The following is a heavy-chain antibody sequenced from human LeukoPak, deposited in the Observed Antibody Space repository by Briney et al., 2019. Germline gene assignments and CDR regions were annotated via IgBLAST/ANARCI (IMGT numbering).Heavy chain of an antibody. CDR1: GGSISSYY. D-gene: IGHD3-9*01. J-gene: IGHJ4*02. CDR3: ARGPTMDSDILIGYYRFDY. V-gene: IGHV4-34*01. CDR2: IKHSGST. Sequence: SETLSLTCTVSGGSISSYYWSWIRQPPGKGLEWIGEIKHSGSTNYNPSLKSRVTISVDTSRNQFSLTLSSVTAADTAVYYCARGPTMDSDILIGYYRFDYWGQGTLVTVSS.